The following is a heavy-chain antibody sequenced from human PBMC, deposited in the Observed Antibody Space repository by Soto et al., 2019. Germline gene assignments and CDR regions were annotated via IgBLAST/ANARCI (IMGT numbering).Heavy chain of an antibody. CDR3: ARVFSNYYDVSGYLPGTTAYFDY. Sequence: GESLKISCKGSGYSFTRYWIAWVRQMPGKGLEWMGIIYPGDSDTRYSPSFQGQVTISGDKSISTAYLQWSSLKASDTAMYYCARVFSNYYDVSGYLPGTTAYFDYWGQGTLVTVSS. CDR2: IYPGDSDT. CDR1: GYSFTRYW. D-gene: IGHD3-22*01. V-gene: IGHV5-51*01. J-gene: IGHJ4*02.